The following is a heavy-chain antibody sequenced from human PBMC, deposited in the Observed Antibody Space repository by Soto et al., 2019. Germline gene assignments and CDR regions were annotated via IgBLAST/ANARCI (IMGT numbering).Heavy chain of an antibody. D-gene: IGHD6-19*01. V-gene: IGHV3-33*01. CDR1: GCTFSSYG. Sequence: QVQLWESGGGVVQPGRSLRLSCAASGCTFSSYGMHWVRQAPGKGLEWVAVIWYDGSNKYYADSVKGRFTISRDNSKNKLYLQMKRMRVEDTAVYYCERDSETRWLAYSFDYWGQGTLVTVSS. CDR2: IWYDGSNK. J-gene: IGHJ4*02. CDR3: ERDSETRWLAYSFDY.